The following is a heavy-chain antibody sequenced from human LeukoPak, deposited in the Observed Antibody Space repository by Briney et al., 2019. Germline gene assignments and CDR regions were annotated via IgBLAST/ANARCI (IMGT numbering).Heavy chain of an antibody. D-gene: IGHD7-27*01. J-gene: IGHJ4*02. CDR3: ARPTLTWGSGPDY. V-gene: IGHV3-21*01. CDR2: ISSSSSYI. CDR1: GFTFSSYS. Sequence: TGGSLRLSCAASGFTFSSYSMNWVRQAPGKGLEWVSSISSSSSYIYYADSVKGRFTISRDNAKNSLYLQMNSLRAEDTAVYYCARPTLTWGSGPDYWGQGILVTVSS.